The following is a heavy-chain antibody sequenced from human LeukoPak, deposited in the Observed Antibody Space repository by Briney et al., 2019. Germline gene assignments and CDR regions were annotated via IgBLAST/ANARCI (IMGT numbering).Heavy chain of an antibody. CDR2: IYYSGST. J-gene: IGHJ5*02. D-gene: IGHD2-15*01. V-gene: IGHV4-30-4*01. CDR1: GGSISSGDYY. Sequence: SETLSLTCTVSGGSISSGDYYWSWIRQPPGKGLEWIGYIYYSGSTYYNPSLKSRVTISVDTSKNQFSLTLSSVTAADTAVYYCARDCITGYCSGGSCWSWFDPWGQGTLVTVSS. CDR3: ARDCITGYCSGGSCWSWFDP.